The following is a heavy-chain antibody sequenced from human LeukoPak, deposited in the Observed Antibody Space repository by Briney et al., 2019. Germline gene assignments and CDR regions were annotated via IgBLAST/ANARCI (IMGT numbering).Heavy chain of an antibody. Sequence: PGGSLRLSCAASGFTFSSYAMSWVRQAPGKGLEWVSVISGTNDETDYADSVKGRFTISRDNSKNTLYLQMNSLRAEDTAVYYCAKEIPTLIDYWGQGTLVTVSS. CDR2: ISGTNDET. D-gene: IGHD2/OR15-2a*01. CDR1: GFTFSSYA. V-gene: IGHV3-23*01. CDR3: AKEIPTLIDY. J-gene: IGHJ4*02.